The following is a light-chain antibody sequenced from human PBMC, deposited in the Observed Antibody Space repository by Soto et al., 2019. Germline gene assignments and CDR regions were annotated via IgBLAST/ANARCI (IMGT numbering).Light chain of an antibody. CDR2: GAS. Sequence: EIVMTQSPATLSVSPGERATLSRRASQSVSSNLVWYQQKPGQAPRLLIYGASTRATDIPARFSGSGSGTEFTLTISSLQSEDFAVYYCQQYNNWPPWTFGQGTKVDIK. CDR1: QSVSSN. CDR3: QQYNNWPPWT. J-gene: IGKJ1*01. V-gene: IGKV3-15*01.